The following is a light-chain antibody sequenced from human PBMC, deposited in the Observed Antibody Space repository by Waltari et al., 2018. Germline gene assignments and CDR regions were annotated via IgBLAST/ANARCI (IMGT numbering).Light chain of an antibody. J-gene: IGLJ2*01. CDR3: LLTYSGPIGV. CDR1: TGIVTSGHY. CDR2: QIS. V-gene: IGLV7-46*01. Sequence: QAVVTQEPSLTVSPGGTVTLTCGSSTGIVTSGHYPCWFQKKPGQAPRTLIYQISTKHPSTPARFSVSLLGVKAALTLSGAQPEDEAEYYCLLTYSGPIGVFGGGTKLTVL.